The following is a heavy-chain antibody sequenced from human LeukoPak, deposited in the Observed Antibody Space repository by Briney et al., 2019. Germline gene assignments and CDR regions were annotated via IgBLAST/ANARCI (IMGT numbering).Heavy chain of an antibody. Sequence: GGSLRLSCGASGFTVSSKYMIWVRQAPGKGLEWVSVIYSGGNTDYADSVKGRFTISRDNSKNTLYLQMNSLRAEDTAVYYCARDSGSYYFDYWGQGTPVTVSS. D-gene: IGHD1-26*01. V-gene: IGHV3-66*01. CDR1: GFTVSSKY. CDR3: ARDSGSYYFDY. CDR2: IYSGGNT. J-gene: IGHJ4*02.